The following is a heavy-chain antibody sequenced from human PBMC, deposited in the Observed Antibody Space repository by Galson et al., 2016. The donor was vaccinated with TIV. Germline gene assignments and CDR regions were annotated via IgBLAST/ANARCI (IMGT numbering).Heavy chain of an antibody. CDR2: INHSGST. J-gene: IGHJ4*02. D-gene: IGHD5-18*01. V-gene: IGHV4-34*01. CDR3: ATANTNSRKYFDY. CDR1: GGSFSGYY. Sequence: ETLSLTCDVYGGSFSGYYWTWIRQSPGKGLEWIGEINHSGSTNYSPSLKRRVAISVDTSRRQFSLRLRSVTAADTALYYCATANTNSRKYFDYWGQGIQVTVS.